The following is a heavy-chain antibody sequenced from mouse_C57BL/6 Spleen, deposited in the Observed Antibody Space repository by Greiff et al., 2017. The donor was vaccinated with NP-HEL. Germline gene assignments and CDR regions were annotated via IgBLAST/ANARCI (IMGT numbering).Heavy chain of an antibody. J-gene: IGHJ3*01. CDR3: ARQAQLAWFAY. V-gene: IGHV5-17*01. Sequence: EVKLMESGGGLVKPGGSLKLSCAASGFTFSDYGMHWVRQAPEKGLEWVAYISSGSSTIYYADTVKGRFTISRDNAKNTLFLQMTSLRSEDTAMYYCARQAQLAWFAYWGQGTLVTVSA. CDR2: ISSGSSTI. D-gene: IGHD4-1*02. CDR1: GFTFSDYG.